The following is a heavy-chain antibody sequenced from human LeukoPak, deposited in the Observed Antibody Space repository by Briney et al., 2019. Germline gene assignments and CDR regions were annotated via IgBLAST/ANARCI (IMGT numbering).Heavy chain of an antibody. V-gene: IGHV1-2*02. CDR3: ARAYCSSTSCYYYYYYMDV. D-gene: IGHD2-2*01. CDR1: GYTFTGYY. J-gene: IGHJ6*03. Sequence: GASVRVSCKASGYTFTGYYMHWVRQAPGQGLEWMGWINPNSGGTNYAQKFQGRVTMTRDTSISTAYMELSRLRSDDTAVYYCARAYCSSTSCYYYYYYMDVWGKGTTVTVSS. CDR2: INPNSGGT.